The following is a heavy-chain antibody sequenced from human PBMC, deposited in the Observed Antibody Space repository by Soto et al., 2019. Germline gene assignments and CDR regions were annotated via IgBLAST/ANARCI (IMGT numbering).Heavy chain of an antibody. J-gene: IGHJ6*01. V-gene: IGHV4-31*03. CDR3: ARDHKWDGMDV. CDR1: GGSFSSDSFI. D-gene: IGHD1-26*01. CDR2: INYSGTT. Sequence: QVQLQESGPGLVKPSQILSLTCSVSGGSFSSDSFIWSWVRQFPGKGLEWIGYINYSGTTYYNPSLRSRITMSVDTSKNQFSLNLSSVTAADTAVYYCARDHKWDGMDVW.